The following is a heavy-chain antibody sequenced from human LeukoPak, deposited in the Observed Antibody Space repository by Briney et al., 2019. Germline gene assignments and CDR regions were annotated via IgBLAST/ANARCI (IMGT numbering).Heavy chain of an antibody. D-gene: IGHD3-10*01. CDR2: ISGSGGST. J-gene: IGHJ5*02. Sequence: GGSLRLSCATSGFTFSSYAMSWVRQAPGKGLEWVSAISGSGGSTYYADSVKGRFTISRDNSKNTLYLQMNSLRAEDTAVYYCAKGPIRGGYPNNWFDPWGQGTLVTVSS. CDR1: GFTFSSYA. CDR3: AKGPIRGGYPNNWFDP. V-gene: IGHV3-23*01.